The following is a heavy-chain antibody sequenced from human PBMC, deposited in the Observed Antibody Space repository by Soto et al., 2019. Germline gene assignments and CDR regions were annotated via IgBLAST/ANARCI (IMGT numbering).Heavy chain of an antibody. D-gene: IGHD3-16*01. CDR3: AKDRRASCAYSSEYYYFSCMDV. CDR1: GFIFSNYS. J-gene: IGHJ6*02. CDR2: ISTSTSTI. V-gene: IGHV3-48*02. Sequence: EVQLVESGGGMVQPGESLRLSCAASGFIFSNYSMNWVRQAPGKGLEWVSYISTSTSTIYYADSVKGRFTIARDNAKNSLYLQMNRFKDEDSAVYFCAKDRRASCAYSSEYYYFSCMDVWGQGTKVTVSS.